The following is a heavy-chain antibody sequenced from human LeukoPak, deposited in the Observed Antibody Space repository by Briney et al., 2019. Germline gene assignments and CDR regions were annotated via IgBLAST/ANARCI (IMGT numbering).Heavy chain of an antibody. V-gene: IGHV1-46*01. Sequence: ASVKVSCKASGGTFSSYAISWVRQAPGQGLEWMGIINPSGGSTSYAQKFQGRVTMTRDTSTSTVYMELSSQRSEDTAVYYCARSRYGAGDYWGQGTLVTVSS. CDR2: INPSGGST. D-gene: IGHD4/OR15-4a*01. CDR3: ARSRYGAGDY. CDR1: GGTFSSYA. J-gene: IGHJ4*02.